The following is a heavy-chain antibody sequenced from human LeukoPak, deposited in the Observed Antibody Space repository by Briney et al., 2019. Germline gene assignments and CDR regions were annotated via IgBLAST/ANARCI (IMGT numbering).Heavy chain of an antibody. D-gene: IGHD5-24*01. J-gene: IGHJ4*02. CDR3: ARHLGVFRWLQPHFDY. CDR2: IYYSGST. V-gene: IGHV4-39*01. CDR1: GGSISSSSYY. Sequence: SETLSLTCTVSGGSISSSSYYWGWIRQPPGKGLEWIGSIYYSGSTYYNPSLKSRVTISVDTSKNQFSLKLSSVPAADTAVYYCARHLGVFRWLQPHFDYWGQGTLVTVSS.